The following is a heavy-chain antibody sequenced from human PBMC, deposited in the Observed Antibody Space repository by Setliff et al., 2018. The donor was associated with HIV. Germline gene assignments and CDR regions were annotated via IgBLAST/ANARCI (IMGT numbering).Heavy chain of an antibody. Sequence: SETLSLTCTVSGGSISSYYWSWIRQPAGKGLEWIGHIYISGSTNYNPSLKSRVTMSVDTSKNQFSLKLSSVTAADTAVYYCARDVPWGDYYYYMDVWGKGTTVTVSS. V-gene: IGHV4-4*07. D-gene: IGHD3-16*01. CDR1: GGSISSYY. CDR2: IYISGST. CDR3: ARDVPWGDYYYYMDV. J-gene: IGHJ6*03.